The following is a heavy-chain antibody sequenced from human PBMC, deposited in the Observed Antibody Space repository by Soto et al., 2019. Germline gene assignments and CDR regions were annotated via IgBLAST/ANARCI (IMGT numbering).Heavy chain of an antibody. CDR3: GRGWFGPEV. Sequence: EVQLVESGGGLVQPGGSLRLSCAASGFTLSGRSMHWVRQAPGKGLVWVSGIDNAGTDSTYADSVKGRFTSCRDNAQYMLYLQMNSLRVEDTSVYYCGRGWFGPEVWGKGTTVTVSS. V-gene: IGHV3-74*01. CDR1: GFTLSGRS. D-gene: IGHD3-10*01. J-gene: IGHJ6*03. CDR2: IDNAGTDS.